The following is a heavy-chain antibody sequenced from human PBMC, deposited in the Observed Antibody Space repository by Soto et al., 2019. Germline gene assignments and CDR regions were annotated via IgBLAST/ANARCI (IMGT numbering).Heavy chain of an antibody. D-gene: IGHD2-15*01. CDR1: GDSISTVDYF. CDR2: IYKSTTT. CDR3: ARGRYCLTGRCFPNWFDS. Sequence: SETLSLTCSVSGDSISTVDYFWAWIRQPPGQALEYIGYIYKSTTTYYNPSFESRVAISLDTPKSQFSLTVTSVTAADTAVYFCARGRYCLTGRCFPNWFDSWGQGTLVTVSS. V-gene: IGHV4-30-4*01. J-gene: IGHJ5*01.